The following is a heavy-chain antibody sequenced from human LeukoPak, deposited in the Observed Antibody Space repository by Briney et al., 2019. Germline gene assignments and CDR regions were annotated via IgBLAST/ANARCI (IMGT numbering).Heavy chain of an antibody. J-gene: IGHJ6*02. CDR1: GFTFGDYA. CDR3: TRDENLEGFYYYHGMDV. V-gene: IGHV3-49*04. Sequence: GGSLRLSCTASGFTFGDYAMSWVRQAPGKGLEWVGFIRSKAYGGTTEYAASVKGRFTISRDDSKSIAYLQMNSLKTEDTAVYYCTRDENLEGFYYYHGMDVWGQGTTVTVSS. CDR2: IRSKAYGGTT.